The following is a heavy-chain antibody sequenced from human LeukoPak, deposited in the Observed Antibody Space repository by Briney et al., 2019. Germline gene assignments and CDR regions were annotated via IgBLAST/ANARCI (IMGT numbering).Heavy chain of an antibody. J-gene: IGHJ4*02. D-gene: IGHD6-13*01. CDR1: GYTFTGYY. V-gene: IGHV1-2*02. CDR3: AREASIAAAGTADY. Sequence: GASVKVSCKASGYTFTGYYMHWVRQAPGQGLEWLGWINPNSGGTNYAQKFQGRVTMTRDTSISTAYMELSRLRSDDTAVYYCAREASIAAAGTADYWGQGTLVTVSS. CDR2: INPNSGGT.